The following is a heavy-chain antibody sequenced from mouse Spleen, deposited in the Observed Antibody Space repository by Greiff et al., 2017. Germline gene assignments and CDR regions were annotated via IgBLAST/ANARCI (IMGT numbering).Heavy chain of an antibody. CDR2: IDPENGDT. Sequence: EVQVVESGAELVRPGASVKLSCTASGFNIKDDYMHWVKQRPEQGLEWIGWIDPENGDTEYASKFQGKATITADTSSNTAYLQLSSLTSEDTAVYYCTTRGVATGYFGYWGRGTTLPVSS. CDR1: GFNIKDDY. CDR3: TTRGVATGYFGY. V-gene: IGHV14-4*01. D-gene: IGHD1-1*02. J-gene: IGHJ2*01.